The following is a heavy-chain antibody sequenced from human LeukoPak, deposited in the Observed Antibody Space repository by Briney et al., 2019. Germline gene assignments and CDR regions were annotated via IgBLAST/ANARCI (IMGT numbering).Heavy chain of an antibody. CDR2: IYYSGST. J-gene: IGHJ4*02. CDR1: GGSISSYY. CDR3: GKRGKFPCVH. Sequence: SETLSLTCTVSGGSISSYYWSWIRQPPGKGLEWIGYIYYSGSTNYNPTHKSRITISVETTKNQFPLKAGSVTAADTAGYYSGKRGKFPCVHWGQGTPVTV. V-gene: IGHV4-59*03. D-gene: IGHD2-21*01.